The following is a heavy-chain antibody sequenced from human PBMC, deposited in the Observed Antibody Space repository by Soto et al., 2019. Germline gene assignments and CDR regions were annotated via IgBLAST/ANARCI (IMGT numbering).Heavy chain of an antibody. V-gene: IGHV1-8*01. CDR2: MNTNRGNT. CDR1: GYTFTSYD. CDR3: ARSKTSYGMDV. Sequence: VQLVQSGAEVKKPGASVKVSCKASGYTFTSYDITWVRQATGQGLEWMEWMNTNRGNTGYAKKFQGRVTMTRNPSISTAYMELSSMRSEDTAVYYFARSKTSYGMDVWGQGTTFTVSS. J-gene: IGHJ6*02.